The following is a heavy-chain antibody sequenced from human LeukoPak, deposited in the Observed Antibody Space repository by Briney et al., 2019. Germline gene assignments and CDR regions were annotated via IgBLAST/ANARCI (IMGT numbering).Heavy chain of an antibody. J-gene: IGHJ4*02. CDR2: IAHDVSNI. D-gene: IGHD1-26*01. V-gene: IGHV3-30-3*01. CDR3: ARDPFVGIPDYFDS. Sequence: GGSLRLSCAASGFTFSNYAMHWVRQAPGKGLQWVAVIAHDVSNIYYADSVRGRFTISRENSKNMLFLQMNSLTSEDTAVYYCARDPFVGIPDYFDSWGQGTLVAVSS. CDR1: GFTFSNYA.